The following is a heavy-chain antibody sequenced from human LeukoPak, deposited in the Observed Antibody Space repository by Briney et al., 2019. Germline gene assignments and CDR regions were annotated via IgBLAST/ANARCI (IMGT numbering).Heavy chain of an antibody. CDR3: ARDVASHYYDSSGYLNWFDP. D-gene: IGHD3-22*01. J-gene: IGHJ5*02. CDR1: AGSISSYY. CDR2: IYFSGST. V-gene: IGHV4-59*12. Sequence: PSETLSLTCTVSAGSISSYYWTWIRQPPGKGLEWIEYIYFSGSTNYNPSLKSRVAISLDTSKNQFSLKLSSVTAADTAVYYCARDVASHYYDSSGYLNWFDPWGQGTLVTVSS.